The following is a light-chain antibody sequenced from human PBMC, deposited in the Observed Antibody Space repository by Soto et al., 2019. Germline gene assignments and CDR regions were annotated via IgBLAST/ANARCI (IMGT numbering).Light chain of an antibody. Sequence: QSALTQPPSASGSPGQSVTISCTGTSSDVGGYNYVSWYQQHPGNAPKLMIYEVSKRPSGVPDRFSGSKSGYTASLTVSGLQAEDEADYYCISYAGSNNLGVFGGGTKLTVL. CDR3: ISYAGSNNLGV. CDR2: EVS. CDR1: SSDVGGYNY. V-gene: IGLV2-8*01. J-gene: IGLJ3*02.